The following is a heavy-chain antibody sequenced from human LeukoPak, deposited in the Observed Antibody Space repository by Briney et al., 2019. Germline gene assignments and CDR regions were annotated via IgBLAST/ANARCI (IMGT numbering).Heavy chain of an antibody. CDR2: INHSGST. V-gene: IGHV4-34*01. D-gene: IGHD3-9*01. Sequence: SETLSLTCAVYGGSFSGYYWSWIRQPPGKGLEWIGEINHSGSTNYNPSLKGRVTISVDTSKNQFSLKLSSVTAADTAVYYCARLLRYFDWLPNYYYYGMDVWGQGTTVTVSS. J-gene: IGHJ6*02. CDR1: GGSFSGYY. CDR3: ARLLRYFDWLPNYYYYGMDV.